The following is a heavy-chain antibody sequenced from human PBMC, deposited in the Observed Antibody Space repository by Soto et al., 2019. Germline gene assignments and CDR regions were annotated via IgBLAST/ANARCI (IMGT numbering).Heavy chain of an antibody. CDR3: ARSSSYKYSSSYEYSSSSAPTHIDD. CDR1: GGSFSGYY. J-gene: IGHJ4*02. D-gene: IGHD6-6*01. Sequence: PSETLSLTCAVYGGSFSGYYWSWIRQPPGKGLEWIGEINHSGSTNYNPSLKSRVTISVDTSKNQFSLKLSSVTAADTAVYYCARSSSYKYSSSYEYSSSSAPTHIDDWGQGTMVTVSS. V-gene: IGHV4-34*01. CDR2: INHSGST.